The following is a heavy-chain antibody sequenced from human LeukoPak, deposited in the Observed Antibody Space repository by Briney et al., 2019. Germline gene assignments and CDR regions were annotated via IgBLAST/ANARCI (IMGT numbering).Heavy chain of an antibody. CDR2: ICYSGST. CDR3: ARGDGVAAFDI. CDR1: GGPISSGGYY. J-gene: IGHJ3*02. V-gene: IGHV4-31*03. Sequence: SQTLSLTCTVSGGPISSGGYYWSWIRQHPGKGLEWIGYICYSGSTYYNPSLKSRVTISVDTSKNQFSLKLSSVTAADTAVYYCARGDGVAAFDIWGQGTMVTVSS. D-gene: IGHD5-12*01.